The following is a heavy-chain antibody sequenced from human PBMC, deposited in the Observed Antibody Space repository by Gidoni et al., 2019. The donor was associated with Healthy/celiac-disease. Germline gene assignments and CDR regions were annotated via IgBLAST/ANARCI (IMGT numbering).Heavy chain of an antibody. D-gene: IGHD3-3*01. CDR3: AREVLRFLESAGYFDL. CDR1: GDTFSSYA. V-gene: IGHV1-69*01. J-gene: IGHJ2*01. Sequence: QVQLVQSGAEVKKPGSSVKVACKASGDTFSSYAISWVRQAPGQWLEWMGWIIPIFGTANYAQQFQGRVTITADESTSTAYMELSSLRSEDTAVYYCAREVLRFLESAGYFDLWGRGTLVTVSS. CDR2: IIPIFGTA.